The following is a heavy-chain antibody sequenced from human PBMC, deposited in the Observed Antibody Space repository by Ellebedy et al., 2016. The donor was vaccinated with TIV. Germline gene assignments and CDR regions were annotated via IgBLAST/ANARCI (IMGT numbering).Heavy chain of an antibody. D-gene: IGHD3-22*01. CDR3: ARAYYYDSSGYYGIPREYYFDY. CDR1: GYTFTGYY. V-gene: IGHV1-46*04. Sequence: AASVKVSCKASGYTFTGYYMHWVRQAPGQGLEWMGIINPSGGSTSYAQKLQGRVTMTRDTSTSTVYMELSSLRSEDTAVYYCARAYYYDSSGYYGIPREYYFDYWGQGTLITVSS. J-gene: IGHJ4*02. CDR2: INPSGGST.